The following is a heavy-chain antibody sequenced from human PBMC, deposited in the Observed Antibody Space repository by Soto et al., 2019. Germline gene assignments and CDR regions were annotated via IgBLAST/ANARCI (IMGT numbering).Heavy chain of an antibody. Sequence: VQLVESGGGVVQPGRSLRLSCAASGFTFSDYAMHWVRQAPGKGLEWVAVVSHDGRNTHYADSVKGRFTISRDSSKNMVSLEMTSLRAEDTAFYYCAKGGRQWLVTSDFNYWGQGALVTVSS. CDR3: AKGGRQWLVTSDFNY. CDR2: VSHDGRNT. V-gene: IGHV3-30*18. CDR1: GFTFSDYA. D-gene: IGHD6-19*01. J-gene: IGHJ4*02.